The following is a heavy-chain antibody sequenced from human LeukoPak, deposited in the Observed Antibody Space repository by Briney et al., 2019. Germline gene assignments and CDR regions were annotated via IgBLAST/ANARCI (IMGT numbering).Heavy chain of an antibody. Sequence: NPSETLSLTCTVSGYSISNGYYWGWIRQPPGKGLEWIGSIYHSGSTYYNPSLKSRVTISVDTSKNQFSLRLSSVTAADTAGYYCARGNRTDRSGYHQPFFDYWGQGTLVTVSS. D-gene: IGHD3-22*01. J-gene: IGHJ4*02. CDR2: IYHSGST. CDR1: GYSISNGYY. V-gene: IGHV4-38-2*02. CDR3: ARGNRTDRSGYHQPFFDY.